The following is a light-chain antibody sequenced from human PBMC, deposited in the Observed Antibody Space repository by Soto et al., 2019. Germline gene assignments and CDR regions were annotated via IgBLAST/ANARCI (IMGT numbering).Light chain of an antibody. V-gene: IGKV3D-15*01. CDR3: QQYKDWPPLT. Sequence: EIVMTQSPVTLSASPGERVTLSRRASQSVNINLAWYQQRPGQAPRVLIYGASNRASGIPDRFSGSGSGTDFTLTISSLEPDDFALYYCQQYKDWPPLTFGGGTRVEIK. CDR1: QSVNIN. CDR2: GAS. J-gene: IGKJ4*01.